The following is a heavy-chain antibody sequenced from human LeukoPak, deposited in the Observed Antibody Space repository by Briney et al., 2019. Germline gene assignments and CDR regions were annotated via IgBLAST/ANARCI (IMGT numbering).Heavy chain of an antibody. J-gene: IGHJ4*02. CDR2: VDTDGSGT. D-gene: IGHD6-19*01. V-gene: IGHV3-74*01. CDR3: ARGGYSSGLDY. CDR1: GITFNNYW. Sequence: GGSLRLSCEASGITFNNYWLHWVRQAPGKGLVWVSRVDTDGSGTIYADYVKGRFTVSRDNGKNTLYLQMISLRAEDTAVYYCARGGYSSGLDYWGQGILVTVSS.